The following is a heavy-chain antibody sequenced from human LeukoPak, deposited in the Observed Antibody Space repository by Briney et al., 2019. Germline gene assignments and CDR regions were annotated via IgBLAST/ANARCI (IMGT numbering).Heavy chain of an antibody. CDR2: INPNSGGT. J-gene: IGHJ4*02. CDR1: GYTFTGYY. Sequence: ASVKVSCKASGYTFTGYYMHWVRQAPGQGVEWMGWINPNSGGTNYAQKFQGRVTMTRDTSISTAYMELSRLRSDDTAVYYCARGRKNDYVWGGYGLDYFDYWGQGTLVTVSS. D-gene: IGHD3-16*01. CDR3: ARGRKNDYVWGGYGLDYFDY. V-gene: IGHV1-2*02.